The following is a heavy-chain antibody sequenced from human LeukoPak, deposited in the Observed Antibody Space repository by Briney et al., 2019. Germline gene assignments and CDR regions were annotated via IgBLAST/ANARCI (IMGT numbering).Heavy chain of an antibody. CDR3: ARHVWFGEHNGHENWFDP. Sequence: GGSLRLSCAASGFTFNNYWMHWVRQAPGKGLVWVSRINSDGSSTTYADSVKGRFTIFRDNSKNTLYLQMNSLTAEDTAVYYCARHVWFGEHNGHENWFDPWGQGTLVIVSS. J-gene: IGHJ5*02. D-gene: IGHD3-10*01. CDR2: INSDGSST. V-gene: IGHV3-74*01. CDR1: GFTFNNYW.